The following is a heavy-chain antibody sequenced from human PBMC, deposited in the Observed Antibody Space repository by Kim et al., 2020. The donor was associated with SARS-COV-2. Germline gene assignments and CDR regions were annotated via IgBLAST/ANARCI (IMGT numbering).Heavy chain of an antibody. Sequence: SETLSLTCAVYGGSFSGYYWSWIRQPPGKGLEWIGEINHSGSTNYNPSLKSRVTISVDTSKNQFSLKLSSVTAADTAVYYCARDRYYDILTGYYRALYGMDVWGQGTTVTVSS. CDR2: INHSGST. CDR1: GGSFSGYY. CDR3: ARDRYYDILTGYYRALYGMDV. V-gene: IGHV4-34*01. J-gene: IGHJ6*02. D-gene: IGHD3-9*01.